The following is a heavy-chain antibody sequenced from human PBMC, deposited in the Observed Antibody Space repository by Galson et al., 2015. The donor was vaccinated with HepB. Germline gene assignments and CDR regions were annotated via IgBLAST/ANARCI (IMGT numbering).Heavy chain of an antibody. CDR3: ARDIVVVEPANSYYDNDDNYQEFDY. D-gene: IGHD2-15*01. CDR2: ISTYNGDT. Sequence: SVKVSCKASGYTFSNYGVSWVRQAPGQGLEWMGWISTYNGDTYYVQKFQGRVTMTTDTSTSTAYMELRSLRSDDTAVYFCARDIVVVEPANSYYDNDDNYQEFDYWGQGTLVTVSS. V-gene: IGHV1-18*01. CDR1: GYTFSNYG. J-gene: IGHJ4*02.